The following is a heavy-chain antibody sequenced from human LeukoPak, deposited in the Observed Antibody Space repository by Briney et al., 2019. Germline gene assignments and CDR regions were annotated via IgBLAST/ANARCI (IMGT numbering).Heavy chain of an antibody. CDR2: IYSGGST. CDR3: ARVGVAVAGTVGYFDY. CDR1: GFTVSSNY. J-gene: IGHJ4*02. V-gene: IGHV3-66*01. D-gene: IGHD6-19*01. Sequence: EGSLRLSCAASGFTVSSNYVSWVRQAPGKGLECVLVIYSGGSTYYADSVKGRFTISRDNSKNTLYLQMNSLRAEDTAVYYCARVGVAVAGTVGYFDYWGQGTLVTVSS.